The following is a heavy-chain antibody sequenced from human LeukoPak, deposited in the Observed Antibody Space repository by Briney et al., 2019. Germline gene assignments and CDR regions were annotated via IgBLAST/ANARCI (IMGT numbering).Heavy chain of an antibody. CDR3: SRGSGPHYFDY. J-gene: IGHJ4*02. Sequence: PGGSLRLSCAASGFTFSNDWKSWVRQAPGKGLEWVANIKQDGSEKYYVDSVKGRFTISRDNAKNSLYLQMNSLRAEDTALYYCSRGSGPHYFDYWGQGTLVTVSS. CDR2: IKQDGSEK. V-gene: IGHV3-7*01. CDR1: GFTFSNDW.